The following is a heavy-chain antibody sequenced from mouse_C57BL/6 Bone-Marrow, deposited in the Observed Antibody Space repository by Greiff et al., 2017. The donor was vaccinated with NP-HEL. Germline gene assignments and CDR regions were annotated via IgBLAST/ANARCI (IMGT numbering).Heavy chain of an antibody. V-gene: IGHV1-55*01. CDR1: GYTFTSYW. CDR2: IYPGSGST. CDR3: ARGIYYYGSPYFGY. J-gene: IGHJ2*01. D-gene: IGHD1-1*01. Sequence: VQLQQPGAELVKPGASVKMSCKASGYTFTSYWITWVKQRPGQGLEWIGDIYPGSGSTNYNEKFKSKATLTVDTSSSTAYMQLSSLTSEDSAVYYCARGIYYYGSPYFGYWGQGTTLTVSS.